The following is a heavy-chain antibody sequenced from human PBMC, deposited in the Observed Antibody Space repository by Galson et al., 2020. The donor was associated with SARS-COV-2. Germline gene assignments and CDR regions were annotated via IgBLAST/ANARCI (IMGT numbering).Heavy chain of an antibody. CDR3: ARDRGTAMEDDAFDI. CDR1: GGSISSYY. V-gene: IGHV4-59*01. D-gene: IGHD5-18*01. Sequence: SETLSLTCTVSGGSISSYYWSWIRQPPGKGLEWIGYIYYSGSTNYNPSLKSRVTISVDTSKNQFSLKLSSVTAADTAVYYCARDRGTAMEDDAFDIWGQGTMVTVSS. CDR2: IYYSGST. J-gene: IGHJ3*02.